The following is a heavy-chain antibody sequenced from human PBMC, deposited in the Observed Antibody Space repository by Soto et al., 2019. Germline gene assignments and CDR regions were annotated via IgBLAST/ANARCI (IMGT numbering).Heavy chain of an antibody. V-gene: IGHV4-30-2*01. Sequence: QLXLQESGSGLVKPSQTLSLTCAVSGGSISSGGYSWSWIRQPPGKGLEWIGYIYHSGSTYYNPSLKSRVTISVDRSKNQFSLKLSSVTAADTAVYYCARAHYGDYGYGMDVWGQGTTVTVSS. D-gene: IGHD4-17*01. CDR2: IYHSGST. J-gene: IGHJ6*02. CDR1: GGSISSGGYS. CDR3: ARAHYGDYGYGMDV.